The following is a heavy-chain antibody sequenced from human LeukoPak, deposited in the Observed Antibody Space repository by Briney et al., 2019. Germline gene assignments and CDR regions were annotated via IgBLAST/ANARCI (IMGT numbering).Heavy chain of an antibody. Sequence: SETLSLTCTVSSGSISSGSYYWSWIRQPAGKGLEWIGRIFTSGGTNYNPSLKSRVTISVDTSKNQLSLKLNSVTAADAAVYYCAREESGYCDGGSCPYYFDYWGQGTLVTVSS. CDR2: IFTSGGT. J-gene: IGHJ4*02. D-gene: IGHD2-15*01. CDR3: AREESGYCDGGSCPYYFDY. V-gene: IGHV4-61*02. CDR1: SGSISSGSYY.